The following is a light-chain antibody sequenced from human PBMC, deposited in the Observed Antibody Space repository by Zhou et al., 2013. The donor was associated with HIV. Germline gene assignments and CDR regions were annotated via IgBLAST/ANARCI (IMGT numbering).Light chain of an antibody. CDR3: QQYGSSPWT. Sequence: EIVMTQSPASLSVSPGERVTLSCRASQSISTNVAWYQQKPGQAPRLLIYGASTRATGGPARFSGSGSGTDFTLTISRLEPEDFAVYYCQQYGSSPWTFGQGTKVEIK. J-gene: IGKJ1*01. CDR1: QSISTN. CDR2: GAS. V-gene: IGKV3-15*01.